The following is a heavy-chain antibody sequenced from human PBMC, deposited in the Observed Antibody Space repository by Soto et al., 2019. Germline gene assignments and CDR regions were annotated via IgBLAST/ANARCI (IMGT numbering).Heavy chain of an antibody. D-gene: IGHD2-15*01. CDR2: TYYRSRWYS. CDR3: ARSEEDSDYYYYGMDV. J-gene: IGHJ6*02. V-gene: IGHV6-1*01. CDR1: GKTVSSNSVA. Sequence: PSQSLSVTCVGSGKTVSSNSVAWNWVRQSPSRGLEWLGRTYYRSRWYSDYAVSVRSRIDINADTSKNQVSLQLNSVTHEDTAVYYCARSEEDSDYYYYGMDVWGQGTTVTVSS.